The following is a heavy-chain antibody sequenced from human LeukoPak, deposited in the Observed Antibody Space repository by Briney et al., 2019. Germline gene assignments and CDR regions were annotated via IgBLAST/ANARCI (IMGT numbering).Heavy chain of an antibody. CDR2: ISSSGST. Sequence: SQTLSLTCTVSGDSISSGDYYWSWIRQPAGKGLEWIGRISSSGSTNYNPSLKSRVTISVDTSKNQFSLKLSSVTAADTAVYYCARVGNMVWFGELSPYFGYWGQGTLVIVSS. V-gene: IGHV4-61*02. D-gene: IGHD3-10*01. J-gene: IGHJ4*02. CDR1: GDSISSGDYY. CDR3: ARVGNMVWFGELSPYFGY.